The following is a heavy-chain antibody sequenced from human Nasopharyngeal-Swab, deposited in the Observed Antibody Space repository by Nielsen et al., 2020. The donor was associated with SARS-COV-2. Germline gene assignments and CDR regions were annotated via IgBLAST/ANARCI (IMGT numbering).Heavy chain of an antibody. CDR3: ARDSSSWLGWFDP. Sequence: SETLSLTCAVYGGSFSSYYWGWIRQPPGKGLEWIGSIYYSGSTYYNPSLKSRVTISVDTSKNQFSLKLSSVTAADTAVYYCARDSSSWLGWFDPWGQGTLVTVSS. D-gene: IGHD6-13*01. J-gene: IGHJ5*02. V-gene: IGHV4-39*07. CDR1: GGSFSSYY. CDR2: IYYSGST.